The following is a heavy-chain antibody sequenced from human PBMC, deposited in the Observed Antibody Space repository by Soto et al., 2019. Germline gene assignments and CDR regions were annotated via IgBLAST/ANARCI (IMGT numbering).Heavy chain of an antibody. D-gene: IGHD6-13*01. Sequence: ASGFTFSSYAMSWVRQAPGKGLEWVSAISGSGGSTYCADSVKGRFTISRDNSKNTLYLQMNSLRAEDTAVYYCAYSSTPFDYWGQGTLVTVSS. CDR2: ISGSGGST. V-gene: IGHV3-23*01. CDR3: AYSSTPFDY. CDR1: GFTFSSYA. J-gene: IGHJ4*02.